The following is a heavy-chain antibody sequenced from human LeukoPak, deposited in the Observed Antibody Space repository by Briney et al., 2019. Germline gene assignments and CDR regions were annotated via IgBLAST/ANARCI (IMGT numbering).Heavy chain of an antibody. Sequence: GGSLRLSCAASGFTFSYHWMTWVRQAPGKGLEWVANIKNDGTVKNYVDSVKGRFTISRDNSKNTLYLQMNNLRAEDTAVYYCARVGWKRPTLDYWGQGTLVTVSS. CDR2: IKNDGTVK. D-gene: IGHD1-1*01. J-gene: IGHJ4*02. V-gene: IGHV3-7*01. CDR3: ARVGWKRPTLDY. CDR1: GFTFSYHW.